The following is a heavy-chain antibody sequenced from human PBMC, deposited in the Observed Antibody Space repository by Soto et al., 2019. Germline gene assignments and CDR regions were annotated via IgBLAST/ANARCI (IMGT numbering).Heavy chain of an antibody. V-gene: IGHV3-23*01. CDR1: GFTFSSYA. CDR3: AKGGATMIAAMNNWLDP. J-gene: IGHJ5*02. Sequence: GGSMRLSCAASGFTFSSYAMSWVRQAPGKGLEWVSAISGSGGSTYYADSVKGRFTISRDNSKNTLYLQMNSLRAEDTAVYYCAKGGATMIAAMNNWLDPWGQGTLVTVAS. CDR2: ISGSGGST. D-gene: IGHD3-22*01.